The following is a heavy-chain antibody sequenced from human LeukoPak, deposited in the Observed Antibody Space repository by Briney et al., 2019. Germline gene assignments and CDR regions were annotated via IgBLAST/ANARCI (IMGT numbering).Heavy chain of an antibody. CDR2: IGYDGTDK. J-gene: IGHJ4*02. CDR1: GFTFSYYG. CDR3: ARDLTHNSWYYFDS. V-gene: IGHV3-30*02. D-gene: IGHD6-13*01. Sequence: GGSLRLSCAASGFTFSYYGMHWVRQAPGKGLEWVTFIGYDGTDKYYADSVKGRFTISRDNSENTLSLHMNSLRAEDTAVYYCARDLTHNSWYYFDSWGQGTLVTVSS.